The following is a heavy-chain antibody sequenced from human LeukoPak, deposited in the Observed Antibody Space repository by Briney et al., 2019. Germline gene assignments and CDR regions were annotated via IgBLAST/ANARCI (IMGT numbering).Heavy chain of an antibody. V-gene: IGHV4-59*01. CDR2: IYYSGST. J-gene: IGHJ4*02. CDR3: ARAGCSGGSCYSSFDY. CDR1: GGSISSYY. D-gene: IGHD2-15*01. Sequence: PSETLSLTCTVSGGSISSYYWSWIRQPPGKGLEWIGYIYYSGSTNYNPALKSRVTISVDTSKNQSSLQLSSVTAADTAVYYCARAGCSGGSCYSSFDYWGQGTLVTVSS.